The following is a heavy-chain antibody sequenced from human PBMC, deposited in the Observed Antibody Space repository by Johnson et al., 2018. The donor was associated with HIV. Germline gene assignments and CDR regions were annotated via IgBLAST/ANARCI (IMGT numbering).Heavy chain of an antibody. CDR2: ISGRGGST. CDR3: SRPWGASSSPDSFDL. V-gene: IGHV3-23*04. J-gene: IGHJ3*01. D-gene: IGHD6-13*01. CDR1: GFTFRSYA. Sequence: VPLVASGGGLVQPGGSLRLSCAASGFTFRSYAMSWVRPAPGKGLEWVSGISGRGGSTNYADSVKRLFTISRDNSKNTLYLQMNSLRAEDTAVYYCSRPWGASSSPDSFDLWGQGTMVTVSS.